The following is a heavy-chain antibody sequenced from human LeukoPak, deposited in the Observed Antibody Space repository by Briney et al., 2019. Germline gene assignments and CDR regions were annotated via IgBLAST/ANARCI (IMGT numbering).Heavy chain of an antibody. CDR3: ARDYWTGYYFDI. CDR2: INPKNGVT. V-gene: IGHV1-2*02. J-gene: IGHJ3*02. Sequence: ASVKVSCKASGYTFSGHYIHWVRQAPGQGLEWMGWINPKNGVTNSAPKFQDRVTMTRDTSISTAFMEVSRLRSDDTAVYYCARDYWTGYYFDIWGQGTMVTVCS. D-gene: IGHD3/OR15-3a*01. CDR1: GYTFSGHY.